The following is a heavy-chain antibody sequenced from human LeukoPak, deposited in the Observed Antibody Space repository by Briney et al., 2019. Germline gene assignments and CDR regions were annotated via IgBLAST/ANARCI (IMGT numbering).Heavy chain of an antibody. Sequence: SETLSLTCTVSGGSINNYYWSWIRQPAGKGLEWIGRIYTSGGTNYNPSLKSRVTISVDTSKNQFSLKLSSVTAADTAVYYCARDSSGGYYYDLGYWGQGTLVTVSS. D-gene: IGHD3-22*01. J-gene: IGHJ4*02. V-gene: IGHV4-4*07. CDR3: ARDSSGGYYYDLGY. CDR1: GGSINNYY. CDR2: IYTSGGT.